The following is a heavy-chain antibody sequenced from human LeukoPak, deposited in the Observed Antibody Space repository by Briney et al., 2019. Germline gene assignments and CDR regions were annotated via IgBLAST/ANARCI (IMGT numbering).Heavy chain of an antibody. D-gene: IGHD1-26*01. CDR3: ARYRGYGMDV. Sequence: GGSLRLSCAASGFTVNSNDMSWVGQAPGKGLEWVAVIYSGGSTYYADSVKGRFTISRDNSKNTLFLQMNSLRAEDTAVYYCARYRGYGMDVWGQGTTVTVSS. V-gene: IGHV3-66*01. CDR1: GFTVNSND. CDR2: IYSGGST. J-gene: IGHJ6*02.